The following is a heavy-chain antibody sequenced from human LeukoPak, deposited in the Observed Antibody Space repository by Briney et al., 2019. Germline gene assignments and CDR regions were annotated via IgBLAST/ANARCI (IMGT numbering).Heavy chain of an antibody. CDR3: AKGGYSYGFLFDY. D-gene: IGHD5-18*01. CDR1: GFTFSHHG. J-gene: IGHJ4*02. V-gene: IGHV3-23*01. Sequence: GGTLRLSCAASGFTFSHHGMNWVRQAPGKGLEWVSGVGPSGARTYYADSVKGRFTVSRDNSKNMVFLQMNSLRAEDTAVYYCAKGGYSYGFLFDYWGQGTLVTVSS. CDR2: VGPSGART.